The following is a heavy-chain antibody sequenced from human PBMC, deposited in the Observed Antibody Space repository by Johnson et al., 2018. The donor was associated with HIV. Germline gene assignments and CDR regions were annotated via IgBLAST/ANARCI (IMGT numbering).Heavy chain of an antibody. J-gene: IGHJ3*02. D-gene: IGHD1-26*01. Sequence: QVQLVESGGGLVKPGGYLRLSCAASGFTFSDYYMSWIRQAPGKGLEWVCGINPRPDSAACADSVKGRFTISRDNSKNTLCLQMNSLRPEETAVYFCARGSLYRHDKDDVYLLQAFDIWGQGTMVTVSS. CDR3: ARGSLYRHDKDDVYLLQAFDI. CDR2: INPRPDSA. V-gene: IGHV3-11*06. CDR1: GFTFSDYY.